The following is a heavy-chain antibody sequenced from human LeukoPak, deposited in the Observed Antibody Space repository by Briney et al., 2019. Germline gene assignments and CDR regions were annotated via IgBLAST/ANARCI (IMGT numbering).Heavy chain of an antibody. CDR2: INHSGYT. V-gene: IGHV4-34*01. CDR3: TRMTAGHDY. J-gene: IGHJ4*02. Sequence: SETLSLTCAVSGVSFDDYYWSWVRQTPGKGLEWIGEINHSGYTNDSPALKSRVTLSIDTSRKQFSLNLRSVTVADTGIYYCTRMTAGHDYWGQGTLVTVSS. D-gene: IGHD2-21*02. CDR1: GVSFDDYY.